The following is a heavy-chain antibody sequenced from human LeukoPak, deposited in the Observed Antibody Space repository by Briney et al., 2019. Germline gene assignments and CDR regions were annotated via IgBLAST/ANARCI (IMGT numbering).Heavy chain of an antibody. V-gene: IGHV1-8*03. Sequence: ASVKVSCKASGYTFTSYDINWVRQATGQGLEWMGWMNPNSGNTGYAQKFQGRVTITRNTSISTAYMELSSLRSEDTAVYYCAKDRDSSSTAWDYWGQGTLVTVSS. CDR2: MNPNSGNT. D-gene: IGHD6-6*01. J-gene: IGHJ4*02. CDR1: GYTFTSYD. CDR3: AKDRDSSSTAWDY.